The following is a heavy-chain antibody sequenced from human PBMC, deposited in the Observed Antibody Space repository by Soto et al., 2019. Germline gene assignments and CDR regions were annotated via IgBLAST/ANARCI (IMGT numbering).Heavy chain of an antibody. D-gene: IGHD2-21*01. Sequence: SVKVSCEASGVTFSSYAISWVRQAPGQGLEWMGGIIPIFGTANYAQKFQGRVTITADKSTSTAYMELSSLRSEDTAVYYCARAGDNPHDAFDIWGQGTMVTVSS. J-gene: IGHJ3*02. CDR2: IIPIFGTA. V-gene: IGHV1-69*06. CDR1: GVTFSSYA. CDR3: ARAGDNPHDAFDI.